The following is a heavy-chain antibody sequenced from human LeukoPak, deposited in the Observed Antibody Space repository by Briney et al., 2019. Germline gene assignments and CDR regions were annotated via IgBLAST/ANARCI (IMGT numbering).Heavy chain of an antibody. J-gene: IGHJ2*01. CDR2: IWYDGSNK. CDR3: ARDRSMSGWYIDL. Sequence: AGGSLRLSCAASGFTFSSYGMHWVRQAPGKGLEWVAVIWYDGSNKYYPDSVQGRFTISRDNSKNTLYLQVNSLRAEDTAVYCCARDRSMSGWYIDLWGRGTLVTVSS. V-gene: IGHV3-33*01. D-gene: IGHD2/OR15-2a*01. CDR1: GFTFSSYG.